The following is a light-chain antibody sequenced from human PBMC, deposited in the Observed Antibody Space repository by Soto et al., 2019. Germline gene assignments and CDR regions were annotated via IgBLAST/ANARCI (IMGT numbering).Light chain of an antibody. CDR3: QQSYSTPWT. CDR1: QSISSW. CDR2: DAS. J-gene: IGKJ1*01. Sequence: EIQMTQSPSTLSASVGDRVTITCRASQSISSWLAWYQQRPGKAPKFLIYDASNLESGVPSRFSGSGSGTEFTLTISSLQPEDFATYYCQQSYSTPWTFGQGTKVAIK. V-gene: IGKV1-5*01.